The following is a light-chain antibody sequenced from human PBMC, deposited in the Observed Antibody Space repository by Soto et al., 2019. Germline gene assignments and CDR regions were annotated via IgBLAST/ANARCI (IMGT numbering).Light chain of an antibody. CDR3: QLRSSWPPYT. J-gene: IGKJ2*01. Sequence: DTVMTQSPDSLAVSLGERATINCKSSQSVFHSANNMNYLAWYQQKPGQSPKLLISWASIRDSGVPDRFSGSGSGTDFTLTINSLQAEDAAVYYCQLRSSWPPYTFAQGTKVEMK. V-gene: IGKV4-1*01. CDR2: WAS. CDR1: QSVFHSANNMNY.